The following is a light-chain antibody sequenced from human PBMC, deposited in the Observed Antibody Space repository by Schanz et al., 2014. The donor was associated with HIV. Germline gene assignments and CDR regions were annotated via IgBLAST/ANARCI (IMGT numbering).Light chain of an antibody. V-gene: IGLV1-51*01. J-gene: IGLJ3*02. CDR1: SSNIGNNY. CDR3: GTWDTSLSAWV. Sequence: QSVLTQPPSVSAAPGQKVTISCSGSSSNIGNNYVSWYQQLPGTAPKLLIYDNNKRPSGIPDRFSGSKSGTSATLGITGLQTEDEADYFCGTWDTSLSAWVFGGGTKVTVL. CDR2: DNN.